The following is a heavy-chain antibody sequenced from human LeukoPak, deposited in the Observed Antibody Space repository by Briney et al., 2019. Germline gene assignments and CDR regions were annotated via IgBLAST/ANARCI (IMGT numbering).Heavy chain of an antibody. J-gene: IGHJ4*02. Sequence: PGGSLRLSCAASGFTSRSYWMHWVRQAPGKGLVWVSGINSDGSDTSYADDVKGRFTISRDNAKNTLYLQMNSLRAEDTAVYYCARVGIQRYFDYWGQGTLVTVSS. CDR3: ARVGIQRYFDY. D-gene: IGHD5-18*01. V-gene: IGHV3-74*01. CDR1: GFTSRSYW. CDR2: INSDGSDT.